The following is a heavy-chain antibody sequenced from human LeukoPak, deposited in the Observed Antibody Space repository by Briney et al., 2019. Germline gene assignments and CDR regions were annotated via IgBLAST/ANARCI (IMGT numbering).Heavy chain of an antibody. Sequence: SETLSLTCRVSGASVSNYYWSWIRQPPGKGLEWIGFFHYSGSTNYNPSLNSRVTTSIDTSMNQLSLTLASATAADTAVYFCSRHHDGGPKLRLDFWGLGVLVTVSS. CDR3: SRHHDGGPKLRLDF. CDR2: FHYSGST. CDR1: GASVSNYY. D-gene: IGHD2-15*01. J-gene: IGHJ4*02. V-gene: IGHV4-59*08.